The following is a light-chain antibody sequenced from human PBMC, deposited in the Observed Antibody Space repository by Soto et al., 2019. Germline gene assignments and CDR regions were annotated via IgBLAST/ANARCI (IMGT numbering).Light chain of an antibody. CDR2: AAS. CDR1: QGIGND. Sequence: DIQMTQSPSSLSASVGDRVTITCRASQGIGNDLGWYQQKPGKVPKRLIYAASTLQFGVTSIFSGSGSGTEFTLTISSLQPEDFATYYCLQYNNFPWTFGQGTKVEI. V-gene: IGKV1-17*01. CDR3: LQYNNFPWT. J-gene: IGKJ1*01.